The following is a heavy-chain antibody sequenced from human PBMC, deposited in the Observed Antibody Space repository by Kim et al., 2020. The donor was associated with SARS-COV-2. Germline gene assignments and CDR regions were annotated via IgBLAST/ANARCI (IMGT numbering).Heavy chain of an antibody. Sequence: GGSLRLSCAASGFTFSSYGMHWVRQAPGKGLEWVAVISYDGSNKYYADSVKGRFTTSRDNSKNTLYLQMNSLRAEDTAVYYCAKDMGIGYFDYWGQGTLVTVSS. J-gene: IGHJ4*02. D-gene: IGHD2-21*01. CDR2: ISYDGSNK. V-gene: IGHV3-30*18. CDR1: GFTFSSYG. CDR3: AKDMGIGYFDY.